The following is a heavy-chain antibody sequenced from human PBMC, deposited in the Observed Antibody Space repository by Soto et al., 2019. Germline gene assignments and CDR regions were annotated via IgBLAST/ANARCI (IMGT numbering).Heavy chain of an antibody. J-gene: IGHJ1*01. Sequence: EVQLVESGGGLVQPGGSLRVSCAASGFTFSRDWMGWVRQAPGGGLEWVANINQDGSQKYYVDSVRGRFTISRDNATNSLYLLMNSLRAEDTAVYFCVRAIAAADSAWGQGTLVSVSS. D-gene: IGHD6-13*01. CDR2: INQDGSQK. V-gene: IGHV3-7*01. CDR3: VRAIAAADSA. CDR1: GFTFSRDW.